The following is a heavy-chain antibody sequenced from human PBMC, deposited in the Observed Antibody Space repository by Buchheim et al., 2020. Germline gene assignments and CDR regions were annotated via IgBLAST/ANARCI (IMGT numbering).Heavy chain of an antibody. V-gene: IGHV1-8*01. Sequence: QVQLVQSGAEVKKPGASVKVSCKASGYTFTSYDINWVRQATGQGLEWMGWMNPNSGNTGYAQKFQGRVTMTRNTPISTAYMELSSLRSEDTAVYYCARELSAVAGTWMSYYYYYGMDVWGQGTT. CDR1: GYTFTSYD. CDR2: MNPNSGNT. J-gene: IGHJ6*02. CDR3: ARELSAVAGTWMSYYYYYGMDV. D-gene: IGHD6-19*01.